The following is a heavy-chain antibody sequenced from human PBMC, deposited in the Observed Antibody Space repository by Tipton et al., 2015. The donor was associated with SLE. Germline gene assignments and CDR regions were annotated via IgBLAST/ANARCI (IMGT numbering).Heavy chain of an antibody. CDR2: VYYSGST. CDR1: GGSISGGRNY. D-gene: IGHD4-11*01. V-gene: IGHV4-39*07. J-gene: IGHJ5*02. Sequence: LVKPSETLSLTCTVSGGSISGGRNYWGWIRQSPGKGLEWIGNVYYSGSTYYNPSLKSRVTISVETSKNQFSLKLSSVTAADTAVYYCARRSDDYSNGFDPGGQGTQVTVSS. CDR3: ARRSDDYSNGFDP.